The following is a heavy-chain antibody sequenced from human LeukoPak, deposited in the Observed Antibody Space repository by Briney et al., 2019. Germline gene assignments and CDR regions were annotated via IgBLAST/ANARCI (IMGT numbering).Heavy chain of an antibody. CDR3: AKNADYYGSGSYAQGYYGMDV. J-gene: IGHJ6*04. CDR1: GFTFSSYG. V-gene: IGHV3-30*18. D-gene: IGHD3-10*01. Sequence: GRSLRLSCAASGFTFSSYGMHWVRQAPGKGLEWVAVISYDGSNKYYADSVKGRFTISRDNSKNTLYLQMNSLRAEDKAVYYCAKNADYYGSGSYAQGYYGMDVWGKGTTVTVSS. CDR2: ISYDGSNK.